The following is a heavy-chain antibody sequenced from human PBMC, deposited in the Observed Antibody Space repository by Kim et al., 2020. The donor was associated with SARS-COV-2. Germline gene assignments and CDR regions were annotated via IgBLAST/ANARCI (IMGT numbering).Heavy chain of an antibody. J-gene: IGHJ4*02. CDR3: ARDLGYDFWSGYYSDY. D-gene: IGHD3-3*01. Sequence: GGSLRLSCAASGFTFSDYYMSWIRQAPGKGLEWVSYISSSGSTIYYADSVKGRFTISRDNAKNSLYLQMNSLRAEDTAVYYCARDLGYDFWSGYYSDYWGQGTLVTVSS. CDR2: ISSSGSTI. V-gene: IGHV3-11*01. CDR1: GFTFSDYY.